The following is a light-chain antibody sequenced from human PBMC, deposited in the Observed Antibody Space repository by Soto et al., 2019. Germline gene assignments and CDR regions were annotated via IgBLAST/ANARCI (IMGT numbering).Light chain of an antibody. CDR2: NNN. J-gene: IGLJ1*01. CDR1: SSHIGSTT. Sequence: QSVLTQPPSASGTPGQRVTISCSGSSSHIGSTTVNWYQQLPGTAPKLLISNNNRRPSGVPDRFSGSKSGTSASLAISGLQSEDEADYYCAAWDDSLNGYVFGIGTKVTVL. V-gene: IGLV1-44*01. CDR3: AAWDDSLNGYV.